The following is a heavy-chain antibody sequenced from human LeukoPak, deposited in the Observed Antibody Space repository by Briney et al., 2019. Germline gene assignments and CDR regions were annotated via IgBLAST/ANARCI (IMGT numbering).Heavy chain of an antibody. D-gene: IGHD6-13*01. CDR2: INPNSGGT. CDR1: GYTFTGYY. Sequence: WASVKVSCKASGYTFTGYYMHWVRQVPGQGLEWMGWINPNSGGTNYAQKFQGRVTMTRDTSISTAYMELSRLRSDDTAVYYCATYIAAAREFDPWGQGTLVTVSS. J-gene: IGHJ5*02. CDR3: ATYIAAAREFDP. V-gene: IGHV1-2*02.